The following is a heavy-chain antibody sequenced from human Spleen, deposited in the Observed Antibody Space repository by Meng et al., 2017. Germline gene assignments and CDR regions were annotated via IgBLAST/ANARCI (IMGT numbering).Heavy chain of an antibody. CDR3: ARGIRFLEWLGWFDP. CDR1: GGSVSSSSNY. CDR2: IYHSGST. Sequence: HLQGPGPGVVRPSETLSLTCPGSGGSVSSSSNYWSWIRQPPGKGLEWIGYIYHSGSTNYIPSLKSRVTISVDTSKNQFSLRLSSVTAADTAVYYCARGIRFLEWLGWFDPWGQGTLVTVSS. V-gene: IGHV4-61*01. J-gene: IGHJ5*02. D-gene: IGHD3-3*01.